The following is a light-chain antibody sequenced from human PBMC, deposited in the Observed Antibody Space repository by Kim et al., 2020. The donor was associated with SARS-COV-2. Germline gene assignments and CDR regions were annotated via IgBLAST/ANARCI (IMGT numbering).Light chain of an antibody. CDR3: CSYAGSATYV. Sequence: QSALTQPASVSGYPGQSVTISCTGTSSDVGSYDLVSWYQQYPGKAPQIIIYEVTKRPSGVSNRLSASKSGNTASLTISGLQTEDEADYYCCSYAGSATYVFGTRTKVTVL. J-gene: IGLJ1*01. CDR2: EVT. CDR1: SSDVGSYDL. V-gene: IGLV2-23*02.